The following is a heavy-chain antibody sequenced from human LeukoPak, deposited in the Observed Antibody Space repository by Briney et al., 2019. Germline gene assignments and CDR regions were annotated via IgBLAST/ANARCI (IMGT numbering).Heavy chain of an antibody. J-gene: IGHJ6*02. CDR1: GYTFTDYY. V-gene: IGHV1-2*06. CDR3: ARNLANYGDYDPGV. CDR2: IDPNSGGT. Sequence: ASVKVSCKASGYTFTDYYTHWVRQAPGQGLEWMGRIDPNSGGTNYAQKFQGRFTMTRDTSISTTYVELSRLTSDDTAMYYCARNLANYGDYDPGVWGQGTTVTVSS. D-gene: IGHD4-17*01.